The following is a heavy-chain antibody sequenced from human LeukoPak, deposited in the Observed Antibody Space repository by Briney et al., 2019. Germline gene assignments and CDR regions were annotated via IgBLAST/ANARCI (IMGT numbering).Heavy chain of an antibody. D-gene: IGHD3-3*01. CDR2: MNPNGGNT. CDR3: ARGGWHYDFWSGYPDY. Sequence: ASVKVSCKASGYTFTSYDINWVRQATGQGLEWMGWMNPNGGNTGYAQKFQGRVTITRNTSISTAYMELSSLRSEDTAVYYCARGGWHYDFWSGYPDYWGQGTLVTVSS. V-gene: IGHV1-8*03. CDR1: GYTFTSYD. J-gene: IGHJ4*02.